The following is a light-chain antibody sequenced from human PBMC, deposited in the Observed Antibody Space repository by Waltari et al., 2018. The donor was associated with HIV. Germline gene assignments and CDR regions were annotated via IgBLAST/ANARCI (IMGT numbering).Light chain of an antibody. CDR2: EVN. CDR3: SSYTSSNTFYV. V-gene: IGLV2-14*01. J-gene: IGLJ1*01. CDR1: SSDVGDYNY. Sequence: QSALTQPASVSGSPGQSITISCTGTSSDVGDYNYVSWYQQHPGKAPKLIIFEVNNRPSGVSDRFSASKSGNTASLTISGLQAEDEADYYCSSYTSSNTFYVFGTGTKVTVL.